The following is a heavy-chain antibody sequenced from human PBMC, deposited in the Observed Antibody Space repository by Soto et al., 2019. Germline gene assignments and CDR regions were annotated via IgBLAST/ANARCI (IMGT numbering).Heavy chain of an antibody. J-gene: IGHJ4*02. CDR1: GFSFSSSG. V-gene: IGHV3-33*01. D-gene: IGHD5-18*01. Sequence: QVQLVESGGGVVQPGRSLRLSCAASGFSFSSSGMHWVRQAPGKGLEWVAVIYYDGSDKHYADSVKGRFTISRDNSKNTLYLQMNSLRAEDTAVYYCARGGIQLWVVAYWGQGTLVTVSS. CDR3: ARGGIQLWVVAY. CDR2: IYYDGSDK.